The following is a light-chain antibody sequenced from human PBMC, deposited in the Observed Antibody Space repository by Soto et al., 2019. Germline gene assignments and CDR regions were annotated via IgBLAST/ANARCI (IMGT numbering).Light chain of an antibody. CDR1: QSVSSN. CDR2: GAS. CDR3: QQYNNWPPWT. V-gene: IGKV3-15*01. J-gene: IGKJ1*01. Sequence: DIVMTQSAATLSLSPGERATLSCRASQSVSSNLAWYQQKPGQAPRLLIYGASTRATGIPARFSGSGSGTEFTLTIRSLQSEDFAVYYCQQYNNWPPWTFGQGTKVDIK.